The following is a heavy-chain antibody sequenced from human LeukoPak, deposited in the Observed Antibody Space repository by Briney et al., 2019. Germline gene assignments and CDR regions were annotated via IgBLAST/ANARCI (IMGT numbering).Heavy chain of an antibody. V-gene: IGHV4-4*07. D-gene: IGHD3-22*01. Sequence: SETLSLTCTVSGGSISSYYWSWIRQPAGKGLEWIGRIYTSGSTNYNPSLKSRVTMSVVTSKNQFSLKLSSVTAADTAVYYCARHDSSGSQASYFDYWGQGTLVTVSS. J-gene: IGHJ4*02. CDR2: IYTSGST. CDR3: ARHDSSGSQASYFDY. CDR1: GGSISSYY.